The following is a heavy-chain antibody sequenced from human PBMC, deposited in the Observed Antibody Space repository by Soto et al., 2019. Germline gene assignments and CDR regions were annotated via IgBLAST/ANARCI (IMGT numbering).Heavy chain of an antibody. V-gene: IGHV2-5*01. CDR1: GFSLSTSGVG. Sequence: QITLKESGPTLVKPTQTLTLTCTFSGFSLSTSGVGVGWIRHPPGKALEWLALIYWNDDKRYSTSLKSRLTITKDTSKNQVVLTMTNMDPVDTATYYCAHASGGGNSGINDYWGQGTLVTVSS. CDR2: IYWNDDK. D-gene: IGHD2-21*02. CDR3: AHASGGGNSGINDY. J-gene: IGHJ4*02.